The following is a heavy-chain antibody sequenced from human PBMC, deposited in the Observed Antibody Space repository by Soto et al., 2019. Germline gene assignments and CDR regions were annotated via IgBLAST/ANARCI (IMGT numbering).Heavy chain of an antibody. V-gene: IGHV1-69*01. CDR2: IIPIFGTA. CDR3: ASDLGEYYGMDV. Sequence: QVQLVQSGDAVKKPGSSVKVSCKASGGTFSSYAISWVRQAPGQGLEWLGGIIPIFGTANYAQEFQGRVTITEDESTSRAYMELSSLRSEDTAVYYCASDLGEYYGMDVWGHGTTVTVSS. J-gene: IGHJ6*02. D-gene: IGHD3-16*01. CDR1: GGTFSSYA.